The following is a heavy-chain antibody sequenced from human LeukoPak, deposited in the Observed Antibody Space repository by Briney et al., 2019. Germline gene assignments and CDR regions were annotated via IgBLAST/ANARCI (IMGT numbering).Heavy chain of an antibody. D-gene: IGHD3-22*01. CDR1: GGSISSYY. CDR3: ARSKDSMTSDY. J-gene: IGHJ4*02. Sequence: PSETLSLTCTASGGSISSYYWSWIRQPPGKGLEWIGYIYYSGSTNYNPSLKSRVTIPVHTSKNEFSLKLSSVTAADTAVYYCARSKDSMTSDYWGQGTLVTVPS. V-gene: IGHV4-59*01. CDR2: IYYSGST.